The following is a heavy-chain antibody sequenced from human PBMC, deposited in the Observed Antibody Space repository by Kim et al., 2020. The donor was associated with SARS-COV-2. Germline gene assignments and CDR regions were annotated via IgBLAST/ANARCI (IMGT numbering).Heavy chain of an antibody. Sequence: SQSLKSRLTITKDTSKHQVVLTMTNMDPVDTATYYCARRGYSYGSYYFDYWGQGTLVTVSS. CDR3: ARRGYSYGSYYFDY. J-gene: IGHJ4*02. D-gene: IGHD5-18*01. V-gene: IGHV2-5*01.